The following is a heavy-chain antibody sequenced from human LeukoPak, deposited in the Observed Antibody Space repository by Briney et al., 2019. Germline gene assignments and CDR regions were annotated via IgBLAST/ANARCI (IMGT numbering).Heavy chain of an antibody. CDR1: GLTSSSYW. CDR3: SAHETLIVVRPFDY. Sequence: PGGSLRLSCAASGLTSSSYWMHWVRQVPGKGPVWVSRIDPDGTSTSYADSVKGRFTISRDNAKNTLYLQMNSLRAEDAAVYYCSAHETLIVVRPFDYWGQGTVVTVSS. CDR2: IDPDGTST. D-gene: IGHD3-22*01. J-gene: IGHJ4*02. V-gene: IGHV3-74*01.